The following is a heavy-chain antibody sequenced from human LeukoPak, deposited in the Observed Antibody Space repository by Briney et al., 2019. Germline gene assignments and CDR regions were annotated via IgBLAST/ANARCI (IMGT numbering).Heavy chain of an antibody. Sequence: AASVKVSCTASGYTFTDYYINWVRQAPGHRLEWMGWINPNSGGRNYAQNFQDRVSMTRDTSISTAYMELSSLRSDDTAVYYCARSAMVRGGYGLGVWGQGTTVTVSS. D-gene: IGHD3-10*01. V-gene: IGHV1-2*02. CDR1: GYTFTDYY. J-gene: IGHJ6*02. CDR2: INPNSGGR. CDR3: ARSAMVRGGYGLGV.